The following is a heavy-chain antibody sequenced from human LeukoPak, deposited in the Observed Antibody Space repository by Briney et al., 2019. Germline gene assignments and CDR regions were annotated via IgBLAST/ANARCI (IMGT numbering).Heavy chain of an antibody. CDR3: ARLSWLRHACDI. CDR1: GYTFSDYY. V-gene: IGHV1-2*02. CDR2: INPNSGGT. D-gene: IGHD5-12*01. J-gene: IGHJ3*02. Sequence: ASVKVSCKAPGYTFSDYYIYWVRQAPGQGLEWMGWINPNSGGTKYAQKFQGRVTMTRDTSISTAYMELSRLRSDDTAVYYCARLSWLRHACDIWGQGTMVAVSS.